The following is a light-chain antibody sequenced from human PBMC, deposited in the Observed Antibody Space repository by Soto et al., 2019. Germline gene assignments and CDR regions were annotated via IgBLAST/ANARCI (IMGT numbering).Light chain of an antibody. CDR3: QSYDYSLSGYV. Sequence: QSVLTQPTSVSGAPGQRVPISCTGSSSNIGAGSDVHWYQPLPGTVPKLLIFANINRPSGVPDRFSASQSGTSASLAITGLQADDEADYYCQSYDYSLSGYVFGTGTKLTVL. J-gene: IGLJ1*01. V-gene: IGLV1-40*01. CDR2: ANI. CDR1: SSNIGAGSD.